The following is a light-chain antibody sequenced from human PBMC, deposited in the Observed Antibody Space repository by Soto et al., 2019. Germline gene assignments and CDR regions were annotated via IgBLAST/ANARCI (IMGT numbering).Light chain of an antibody. V-gene: IGLV2-14*01. CDR3: SSYTSSSTLV. CDR2: DVS. Sequence: QSVLTQPASVSGSPGQSITISCTGTSSDVGGYNYVSWYQQHPGKAPKLMIYDVSNRPSGVSNRFSDSKSGNTASLTISGLQAEDEADYYCSSYTSSSTLVFGGGTQLTVL. CDR1: SSDVGGYNY. J-gene: IGLJ2*01.